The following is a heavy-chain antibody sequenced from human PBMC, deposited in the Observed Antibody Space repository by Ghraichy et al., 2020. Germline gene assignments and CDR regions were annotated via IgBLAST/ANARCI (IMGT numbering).Heavy chain of an antibody. V-gene: IGHV4-39*01. J-gene: IGHJ5*02. Sequence: SETLSLTCTVSGGSISSSSYYWGWIRQPPGKGLEWIGSIYYSGSTYYNPSLKSRVTISVDTSKNQFSLKLSSVNAADTTVYYCARRLVAGPFDPWGQGTLVTVSS. CDR2: IYYSGST. CDR1: GGSISSSSYY. D-gene: IGHD2-15*01. CDR3: ARRLVAGPFDP.